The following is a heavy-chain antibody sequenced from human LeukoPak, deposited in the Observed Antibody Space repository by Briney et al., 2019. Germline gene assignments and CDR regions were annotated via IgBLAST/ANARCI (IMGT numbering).Heavy chain of an antibody. CDR2: INPNSGGT. D-gene: IGHD3-10*01. V-gene: IGHV1-2*02. CDR1: GYTFTGYY. J-gene: IGHJ6*02. Sequence: ASVKVSCKASGYTFTGYYMHWVRQAPGQGLEWMGWINPNSGGTNYAQKFQGRVTMTGDTSISTAYMELSRLRSDDTAVYYCTRAPYGSGSYYYYYYYGMDVWGQGTTVTVSS. CDR3: TRAPYGSGSYYYYYYYGMDV.